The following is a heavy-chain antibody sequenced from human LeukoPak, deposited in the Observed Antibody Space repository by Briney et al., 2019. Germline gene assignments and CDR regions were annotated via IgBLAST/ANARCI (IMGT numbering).Heavy chain of an antibody. CDR1: GYTFVNYG. CDR3: ARKVGAAGEDF. Sequence: ASVKVSCKASGYTFVNYGISWVRQAPGQGLAWMGWISNYNGNANYAQKLQGRVTMTTDKSTSTAYMELRSLRSDDMAVYYCARKVGAAGEDFWGQGTLVTVSS. CDR2: ISNYNGNA. V-gene: IGHV1-18*03. J-gene: IGHJ4*02. D-gene: IGHD3-10*01.